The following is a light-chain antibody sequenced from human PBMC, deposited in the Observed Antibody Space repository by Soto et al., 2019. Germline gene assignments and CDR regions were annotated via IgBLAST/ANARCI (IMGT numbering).Light chain of an antibody. J-gene: IGKJ1*01. V-gene: IGKV3-15*01. CDR3: QEYTTWPPVT. Sequence: AAVSVKKKERATLSCRASQSVSSNLAWYQQKPGQAPRLLIYGASTRATGIPARFSGSGSGTEFTLTISSLQSEDFAVYDCQEYTTWPPVTFGQGTKV. CDR2: GAS. CDR1: QSVSSN.